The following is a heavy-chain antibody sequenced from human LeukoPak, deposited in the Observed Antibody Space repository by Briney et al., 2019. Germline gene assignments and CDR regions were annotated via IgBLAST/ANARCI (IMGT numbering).Heavy chain of an antibody. Sequence: PSETLSLTCTVSGGSISSYYWSWIRQPPGKGLEWIGYIYYSGSTNYNPSLKSRVTISVDTSKNQFSLKLSSVTAADTAVYYCARDFYSSRFRGIGWFDPWGQGTLVTVSS. D-gene: IGHD6-19*01. CDR1: GGSISSYY. V-gene: IGHV4-59*01. CDR3: ARDFYSSRFRGIGWFDP. J-gene: IGHJ5*02. CDR2: IYYSGST.